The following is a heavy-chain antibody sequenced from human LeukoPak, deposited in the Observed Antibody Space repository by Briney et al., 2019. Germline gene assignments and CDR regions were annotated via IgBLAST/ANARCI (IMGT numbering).Heavy chain of an antibody. CDR2: INPNSGGT. V-gene: IGHV1-2*02. D-gene: IGHD1-26*01. J-gene: IGHJ3*02. CDR1: GYTFTGYY. Sequence: ASVKVSCKASGYTFTGYYMHWVRQAPGQGLEWMGWINPNSGGTNYAQKFQGRVTMTRDTSISTAYMELSRLRSDDTAVYYCARDHQTKNEWELILGAFDIWGQGTMVTVSS. CDR3: ARDHQTKNEWELILGAFDI.